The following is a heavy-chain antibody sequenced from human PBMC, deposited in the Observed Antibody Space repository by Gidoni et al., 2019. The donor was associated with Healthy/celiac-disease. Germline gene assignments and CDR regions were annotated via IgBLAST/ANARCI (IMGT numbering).Heavy chain of an antibody. D-gene: IGHD1-26*01. CDR1: AFTFDDYA. CDR2: ISWNSGSI. CDR3: AKDSSWSYKYFDY. J-gene: IGHJ4*02. Sequence: EVQLVESGGGLVQPGRSLRLSCAASAFTFDDYAMHWVRQAPGKGLEWVSGISWNSGSIGYADSVKGRFTISRDNAKNSLYLQMNSLRAEDTALYYCAKDSSWSYKYFDYWGQGTLVTVSS. V-gene: IGHV3-9*01.